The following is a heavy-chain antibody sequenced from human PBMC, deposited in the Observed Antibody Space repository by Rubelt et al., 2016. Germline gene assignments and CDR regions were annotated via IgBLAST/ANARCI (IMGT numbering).Heavy chain of an antibody. D-gene: IGHD6-19*01. CDR1: GFTFSIYR. CDR3: ASQWPGVRLY. CDR2: IWYDRSQK. V-gene: IGHV3-33*08. J-gene: IGHJ4*02. Sequence: IQLVESGGGLVKPGGSLRLSCAASGFTFSIYRMKWVRQAPGKGLEWVAVIWYDRSQKYHADAVKGRFTISRDNSKNMVYLQMNSLRAEDTALYYCASQWPGVRLYWGQGTLVTVSA.